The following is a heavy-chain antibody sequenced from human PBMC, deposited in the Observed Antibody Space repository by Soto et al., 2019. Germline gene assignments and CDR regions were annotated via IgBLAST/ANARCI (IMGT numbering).Heavy chain of an antibody. CDR1: GFTLSNYW. CDR2: INQDGSEK. J-gene: IGHJ2*01. D-gene: IGHD3-22*01. Sequence: EVQLVEFGGGLFQPGGSLRLSCAASGFTLSNYWMAWVRQAPGKGLEWVANINQDGSEKHYVDSANGRFTISRDNDSSSLYLQMNSRSAEDTAGFYFARAHVLETRGYGHFDFLGRGTVVAVTS. CDR3: ARAHVLETRGYGHFDF. V-gene: IGHV3-7*04.